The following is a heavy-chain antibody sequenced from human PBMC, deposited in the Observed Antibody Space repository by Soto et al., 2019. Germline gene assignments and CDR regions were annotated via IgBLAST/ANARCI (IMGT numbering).Heavy chain of an antibody. Sequence: EVQLVESGGGLVQPGGSLRLSCAASGFTFSSYWMTWVRQAPGRGLEWVANIKYDGSERYYVDSVKGRFTISRDNAKNSLYLQMSSLIAEDTAVYYCARDQLGEGDYWGQGTLVTVSS. CDR3: ARDQLGEGDY. J-gene: IGHJ4*02. CDR1: GFTFSSYW. D-gene: IGHD3-10*01. V-gene: IGHV3-7*04. CDR2: IKYDGSER.